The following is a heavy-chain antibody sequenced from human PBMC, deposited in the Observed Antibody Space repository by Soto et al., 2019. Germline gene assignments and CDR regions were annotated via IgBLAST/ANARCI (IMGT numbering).Heavy chain of an antibody. CDR2: ISGFNGNT. J-gene: IGHJ4*02. CDR1: GRTFNFYG. CDR3: ARIGVSSGHESPDFDS. D-gene: IGHD3-16*01. Sequence: ASVKVSCKASGRTFNFYGITWVRQAPGQGLEWMGWISGFNGNTNYAADLQGRVTMTTDTSTSTAYMELRGLRSDDTAVYYCARIGVSSGHESPDFDSWGQGTLVTVSS. V-gene: IGHV1-18*01.